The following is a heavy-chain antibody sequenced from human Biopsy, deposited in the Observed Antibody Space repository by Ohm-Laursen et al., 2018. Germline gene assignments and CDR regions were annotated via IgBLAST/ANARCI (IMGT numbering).Heavy chain of an antibody. CDR2: INLSGNST. Sequence: ASVKVSCKTSGYTFTTYYIHWVRQAPGQGLEWMGIINLSGNSTAYTQNFQGRVTMTWDTSTSTVHMELGSLRFEDTAVYYCALASFDYWGQGTLVTVSS. CDR1: GYTFTTYY. J-gene: IGHJ4*02. CDR3: ALASFDY. V-gene: IGHV1-46*01.